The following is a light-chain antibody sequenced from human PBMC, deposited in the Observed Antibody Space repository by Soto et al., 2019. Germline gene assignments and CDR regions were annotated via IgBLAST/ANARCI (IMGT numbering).Light chain of an antibody. CDR2: DAS. CDR1: QSISSW. J-gene: IGKJ1*01. V-gene: IGKV1-5*01. Sequence: DIHMTQSPSTLSASVGDRVTITFRASQSISSWLAWYQQKPGKAPKLLIYDASSLESGVPSRFSGSGSGTKFTLTIASLQPDDFATYYCQQYETFSGTFGPGTKVDI. CDR3: QQYETFSGT.